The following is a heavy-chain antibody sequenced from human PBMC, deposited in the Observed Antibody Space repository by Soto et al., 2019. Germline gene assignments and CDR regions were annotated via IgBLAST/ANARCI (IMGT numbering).Heavy chain of an antibody. Sequence: GGSLRLSSAASGFTFSSYGMHWVRQAPGKGLVWVSGIYSDGSSTYYADSVKGRFTISRDNAKNTLYLQMNSLRAEDTAVYYCARTSPYVFDYWGQGTLVTVSS. V-gene: IGHV3-74*01. D-gene: IGHD3-16*01. CDR3: ARTSPYVFDY. J-gene: IGHJ4*02. CDR1: GFTFSSYG. CDR2: IYSDGSST.